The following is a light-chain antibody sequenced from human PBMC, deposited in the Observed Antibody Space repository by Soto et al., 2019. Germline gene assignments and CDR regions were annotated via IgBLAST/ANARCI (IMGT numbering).Light chain of an antibody. V-gene: IGKV1-33*01. J-gene: IGKJ2*01. Sequence: DIQMTQSPASLSASVGDRVTITCQASQDIRNYLNWYQQKEGKAPKLLIYDTSEVQTGAPSRFSGSRSGTDFIFTINSLQPEDIATYYCQQYDKFVSFGQGTKLEIK. CDR2: DTS. CDR3: QQYDKFVS. CDR1: QDIRNY.